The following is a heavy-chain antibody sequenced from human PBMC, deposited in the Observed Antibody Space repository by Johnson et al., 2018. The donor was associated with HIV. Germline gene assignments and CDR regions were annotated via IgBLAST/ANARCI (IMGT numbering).Heavy chain of an antibody. D-gene: IGHD1-26*01. CDR2: VNWNADTT. Sequence: MMLVESGGGLVQPGGSLRLSCVVSGFTFSRYWMSWVRQAPGKGLEWVSGVNWNADTTSYAGSVKGRFTISRDTAKKSLYLQMNSLRVEDTALYYCAREGGGSNKDDAFDIWGQGTMVTVSS. CDR1: GFTFSRYW. J-gene: IGHJ3*02. CDR3: AREGGGSNKDDAFDI. V-gene: IGHV3-20*04.